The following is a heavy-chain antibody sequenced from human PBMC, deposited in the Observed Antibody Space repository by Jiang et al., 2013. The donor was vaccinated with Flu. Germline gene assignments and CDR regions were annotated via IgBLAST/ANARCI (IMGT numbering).Heavy chain of an antibody. J-gene: IGHJ4*02. V-gene: IGHV3-30-3*01. Sequence: LEWVAVISYDGSNKYYADSVKGRFTISRDNSKNTLYLQMNSLRAGDTAVYYCARGDTAMAWGFDYWGQGTLVTVSS. CDR3: ARGDTAMAWGFDY. CDR2: ISYDGSNK. D-gene: IGHD5-18*01.